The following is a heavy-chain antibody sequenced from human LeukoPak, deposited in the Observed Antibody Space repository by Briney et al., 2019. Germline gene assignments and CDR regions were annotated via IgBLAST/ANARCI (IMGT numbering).Heavy chain of an antibody. CDR1: GFTLSSYA. CDR3: ARAGHFYYYMDV. J-gene: IGHJ6*03. Sequence: QPGGSLRLSCVASGFTLSSYAVSWVRQAPGKGLQWVSSLGISGDYAWYAGSVKGRFTISRDNAKNSLYLQMNSLRAEDTAVYYCARAGHFYYYMDVWGKGTTVTISS. V-gene: IGHV3-21*01. CDR2: LGISGDYA. D-gene: IGHD3-3*02.